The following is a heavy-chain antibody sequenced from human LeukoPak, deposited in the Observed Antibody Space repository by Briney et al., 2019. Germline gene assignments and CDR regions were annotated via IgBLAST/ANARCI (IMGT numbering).Heavy chain of an antibody. CDR2: IYYSGST. CDR3: ARVGYGSGTPTLLFDY. J-gene: IGHJ4*02. CDR1: GGSISSYY. Sequence: SETLSLTCTVSGGSISSYYWSWIRQPPGKGLEWIGYIYYSGSTNYNPSLKSRVTISVDTSKNQFSLKLSSVTAADTAVYYCARVGYGSGTPTLLFDYWGQGTLVTVSS. D-gene: IGHD3-10*01. V-gene: IGHV4-59*01.